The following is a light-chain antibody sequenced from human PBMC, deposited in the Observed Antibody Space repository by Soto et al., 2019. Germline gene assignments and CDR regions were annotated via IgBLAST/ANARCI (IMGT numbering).Light chain of an antibody. CDR3: CSYAGTTNV. CDR1: SSDVGGYDS. J-gene: IGLJ1*01. V-gene: IGLV2-11*01. Sequence: QSALTQPRSVSGSPGQSVTISCIGTSSDVGGYDSVSWYQQHPGKAPKLIISDVTNRPSGVPDRFSGSKSGNTASLTISGLQAEDEADYYFCSYAGTTNVFGTGTTLTVL. CDR2: DVT.